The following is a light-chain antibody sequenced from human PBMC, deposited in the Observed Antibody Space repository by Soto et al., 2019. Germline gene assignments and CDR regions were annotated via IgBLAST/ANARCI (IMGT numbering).Light chain of an antibody. CDR2: GAS. V-gene: IGKV1-6*01. CDR3: LQDYNHPYM. CDR1: QAIRND. Sequence: AIQMTQSPSSLSASVGDRVTITCRASQAIRNDLGWYQQKPGKAPKLVIYGASRLQSGVPSRFSGSGSGTDFTLTISSLQPEDFATYYCLQDYNHPYMFGQGTKVDIK. J-gene: IGKJ2*01.